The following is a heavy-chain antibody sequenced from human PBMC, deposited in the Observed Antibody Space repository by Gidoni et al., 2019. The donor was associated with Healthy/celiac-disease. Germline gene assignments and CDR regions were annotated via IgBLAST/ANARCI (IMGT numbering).Heavy chain of an antibody. CDR3: AKDPDFWSGYWGGMDV. J-gene: IGHJ6*02. D-gene: IGHD3-3*01. Sequence: QVQLVESGGGVVQPGGSLRLSCAASAFPFSSYGMHWVRQAPGKGLEWVAFIRYDGSNKYYADSVKGRFTISRDNSKNTLYLQMNSLRAEDTAVYYCAKDPDFWSGYWGGMDVWGQGTTVTVSS. CDR1: AFPFSSYG. V-gene: IGHV3-30*02. CDR2: IRYDGSNK.